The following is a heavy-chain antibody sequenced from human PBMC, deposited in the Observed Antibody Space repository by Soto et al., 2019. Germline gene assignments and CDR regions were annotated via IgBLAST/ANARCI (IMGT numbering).Heavy chain of an antibody. Sequence: PWESLKISCKASGYTFANYWIAWVRQMPVRGLEWVGLINPADSDTRRGASFQCHVTISADKSITTAYLKWSSLRVTDTAIYYCARHFSGTYSNHDYWAQGTLVPVSS. CDR2: INPADSDT. J-gene: IGHJ4*02. D-gene: IGHD4-4*01. CDR1: GYTFANYW. CDR3: ARHFSGTYSNHDY. V-gene: IGHV5-51*01.